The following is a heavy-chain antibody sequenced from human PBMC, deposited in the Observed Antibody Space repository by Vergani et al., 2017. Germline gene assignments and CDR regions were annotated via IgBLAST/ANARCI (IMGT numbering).Heavy chain of an antibody. V-gene: IGHV3-33*01. Sequence: QVQLVESGGGVVQPGRSLRLSCAASGFTFNKYGMHWVRQAPGKGREWVAVTWYDGNNKQYTDSVKGRFTMSRDNSKSTMYLQMNSLRDEDTGVYYCARVCRLRYTRFDPWGQGTLVTVSS. CDR1: GFTFNKYG. CDR2: TWYDGNNK. D-gene: IGHD3-16*01. J-gene: IGHJ5*02. CDR3: ARVCRLRYTRFDP.